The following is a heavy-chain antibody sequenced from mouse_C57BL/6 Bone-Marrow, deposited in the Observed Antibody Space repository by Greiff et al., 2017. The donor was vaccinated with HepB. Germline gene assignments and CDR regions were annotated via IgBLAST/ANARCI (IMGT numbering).Heavy chain of an antibody. V-gene: IGHV14-2*01. Sequence: EVQLVESGAELVKPGASVKLSCTASGFNITDYYMHWVKQRTEQGLEWIGRIDPEDGETKYAPKFQGKATITADTSSNTAYLQLSSLTSEQTAVYYCDRSHFYYGSSLDWYYDIWGTGNAVTVSS. CDR1: GFNITDYY. J-gene: IGHJ1*03. CDR3: DRSHFYYGSSLDWYYDI. D-gene: IGHD1-1*01. CDR2: IDPEDGET.